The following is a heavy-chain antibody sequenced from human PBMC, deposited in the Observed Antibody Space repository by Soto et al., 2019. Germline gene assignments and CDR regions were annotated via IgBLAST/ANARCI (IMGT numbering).Heavy chain of an antibody. Sequence: PGGSLRLSCAASGFTFSNAWMSWVRQAPGKGLEWVGRIKSKTDGGTTDYAAPVKGRFNISRDDSKNTLYLQRNSLKTEDTAVYDCTADSPGRGWYADPVDIWGQTTIFNVS. V-gene: IGHV3-15*01. J-gene: IGHJ3*02. CDR2: IKSKTDGGTT. CDR3: TADSPGRGWYADPVDI. CDR1: GFTFSNAW. D-gene: IGHD6-19*01.